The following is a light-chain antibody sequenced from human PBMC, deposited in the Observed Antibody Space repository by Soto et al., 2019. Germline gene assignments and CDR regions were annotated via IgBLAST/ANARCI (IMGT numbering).Light chain of an antibody. CDR2: AAS. V-gene: IGKV1-39*01. J-gene: IGKJ1*01. CDR3: KQSYNFPRT. Sequence: DIQMTQSPSSLSASVGDRVTITCRTSQGINDYLNWYQMKPGEAPKLLIYAASALQSGIPSRLSGSASGTEFTLPISSLQPEDFATYYCKQSYNFPRTVGQVTKVEVK. CDR1: QGINDY.